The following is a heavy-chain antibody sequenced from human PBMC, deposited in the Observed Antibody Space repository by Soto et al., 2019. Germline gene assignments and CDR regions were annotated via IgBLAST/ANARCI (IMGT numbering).Heavy chain of an antibody. CDR1: GGSISSGGYS. CDR3: ARVPDR. J-gene: IGHJ5*02. Sequence: SETLSLTCAVSGGSISSGGYSWGWIRQPPGKGLEWIGYIYHSGSTYYNPSLKSRVTISVDRSKNQFSLKLSSVTAADTSVYYCARVPDRWGQGTLVPVSS. D-gene: IGHD2-2*01. V-gene: IGHV4-30-2*01. CDR2: IYHSGST.